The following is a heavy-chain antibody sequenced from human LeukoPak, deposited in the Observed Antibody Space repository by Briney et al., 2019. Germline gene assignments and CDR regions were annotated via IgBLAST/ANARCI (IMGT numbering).Heavy chain of an antibody. Sequence: PGGSLTLSCAASGFTFRKYWMAWVRQAPGRGLEWVATIAANGNDKDYEDALQGRFTISRDNARNSLSLRIDSLRAEDTAQYYCAREVSFQFDNWGQGALVTVSS. J-gene: IGHJ4*02. CDR2: IAANGNDK. V-gene: IGHV3-7*03. CDR3: AREVSFQFDN. CDR1: GFTFRKYW.